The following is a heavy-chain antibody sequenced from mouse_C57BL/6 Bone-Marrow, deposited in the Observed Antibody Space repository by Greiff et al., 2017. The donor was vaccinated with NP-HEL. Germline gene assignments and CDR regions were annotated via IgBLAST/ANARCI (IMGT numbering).Heavy chain of an antibody. CDR2: ISSGGSYP. V-gene: IGHV5-6*01. CDR3: ARLMKGDY. CDR1: GFTFSSYG. Sequence: EVQLVESGGDLVKPGGSLKLSCAASGFTFSSYGMSWVRQTPDKRLEWVATISSGGSYPYYPDSVKGRFTISRDNAKNTLYLQMSSLKSEDTAMYYCARLMKGDYWGQGTTLTVSS. J-gene: IGHJ2*01.